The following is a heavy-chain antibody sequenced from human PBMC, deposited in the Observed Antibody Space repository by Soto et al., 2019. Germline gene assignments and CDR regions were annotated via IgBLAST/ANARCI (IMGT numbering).Heavy chain of an antibody. D-gene: IGHD3-3*01. CDR2: IIPIFGTA. J-gene: IGHJ6*02. CDR3: AKDVLRFLEWLAFYGMDV. V-gene: IGHV1-69*13. Sequence: SVKVSCKASGGTFSSYAISWVRQAPGQGLEWMGGIIPIFGTANYAQKFQGRVTITADESTSTAYMELSSLRAEDTAVYYCAKDVLRFLEWLAFYGMDVWGHGTTVTVSS. CDR1: GGTFSSYA.